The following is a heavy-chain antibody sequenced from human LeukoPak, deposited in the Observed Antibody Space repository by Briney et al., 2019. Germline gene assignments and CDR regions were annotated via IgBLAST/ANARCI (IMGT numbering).Heavy chain of an antibody. J-gene: IGHJ4*02. Sequence: KPSETLSLTCAVYGGSFSGYYWSWIRQPPGKGLEWIGEINHSGSTSYNPSLKSRVTISVDTSKNQFSLKLGSVTAADTAVYYCARGGSSTSPYYFDYWGQGTLVTVSS. CDR2: INHSGST. CDR1: GGSFSGYY. V-gene: IGHV4-34*01. CDR3: ARGGSSTSPYYFDY. D-gene: IGHD2-2*01.